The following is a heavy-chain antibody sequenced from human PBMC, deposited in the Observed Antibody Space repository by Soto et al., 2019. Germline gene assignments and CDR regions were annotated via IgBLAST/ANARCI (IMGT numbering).Heavy chain of an antibody. Sequence: SETLSLTCTVSGGSISSYYWSWIRQPPGKGLEWIGYVYHTGSTNYNPSLKSRLTTSVDAPNNQFSLSLSSVTAADTAVYYCARLNGYCVSTNCHGYYGMDVWGQGTTVTVS. J-gene: IGHJ6*02. CDR1: GGSISSYY. V-gene: IGHV4-59*08. CDR3: ARLNGYCVSTNCHGYYGMDV. CDR2: VYHTGST. D-gene: IGHD2-2*03.